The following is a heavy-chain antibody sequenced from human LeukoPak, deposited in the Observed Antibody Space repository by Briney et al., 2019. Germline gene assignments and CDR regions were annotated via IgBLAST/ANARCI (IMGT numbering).Heavy chain of an antibody. V-gene: IGHV3-48*03. CDR1: GFTFSSYE. D-gene: IGHD3-22*01. Sequence: GGSLRLSCAASGFTFSSYEMNWVRQAPGKGLEWVSYISSSGSTIYYADSVKGRFTISRDNAKNSLYLQMNSLRAEDTAVYYCARERPRITMIVVVRVRQDGDNGMDVWGQGTTVTVSS. CDR2: ISSSGSTI. J-gene: IGHJ6*02. CDR3: ARERPRITMIVVVRVRQDGDNGMDV.